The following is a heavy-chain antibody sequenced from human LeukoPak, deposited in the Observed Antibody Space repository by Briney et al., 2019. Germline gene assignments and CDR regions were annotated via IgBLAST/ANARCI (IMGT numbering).Heavy chain of an antibody. D-gene: IGHD6-6*01. J-gene: IGHJ4*02. CDR1: GFTFSSYS. V-gene: IGHV3-21*01. CDR3: ASPYSSSSDHDY. Sequence: SGGSLRLSCAASGFTFSSYSMNWVRQAPGKGLEWVSSISSSSSYIYYVDSVKGRFTISRDNAKNSLYLQMNSLRAEDTAVYYCASPYSSSSDHDYWGQGTLVTVSS. CDR2: ISSSSSYI.